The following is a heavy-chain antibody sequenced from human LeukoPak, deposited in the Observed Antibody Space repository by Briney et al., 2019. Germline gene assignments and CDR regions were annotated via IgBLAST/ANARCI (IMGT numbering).Heavy chain of an antibody. V-gene: IGHV3-23*01. J-gene: IGHJ3*02. D-gene: IGHD3-22*01. CDR2: ISGSGGST. CDR1: GFTFSSYA. Sequence: PGGSLRLSCXASGFTFSSYAMSWVRQAPGKGLEWVSAISGSGGSTYYADSVKGRFTISRDNSKNTLYLQMNSLRAEDTAVYYCAKDGYYYDSSGYHDAFDIWGQGTMVTVSS. CDR3: AKDGYYYDSSGYHDAFDI.